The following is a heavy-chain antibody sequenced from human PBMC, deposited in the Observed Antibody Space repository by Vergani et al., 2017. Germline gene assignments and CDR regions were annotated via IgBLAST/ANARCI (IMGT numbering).Heavy chain of an antibody. J-gene: IGHJ3*01. Sequence: QVQILQSGGGVVQPGGSLRLSCTLSGFTLNTYGIHWVRQAPGKGLEWVSFIRYDGRSAYYGDSVKGRFTISRDNAKNSVFLQINGLIAEDTAVYYCARGGVVGSTGRTFEFWGQGTAVTVSS. CDR3: ARGGVVGSTGRTFEF. CDR2: IRYDGRSA. V-gene: IGHV3-30*02. D-gene: IGHD1-26*01. CDR1: GFTLNTYG.